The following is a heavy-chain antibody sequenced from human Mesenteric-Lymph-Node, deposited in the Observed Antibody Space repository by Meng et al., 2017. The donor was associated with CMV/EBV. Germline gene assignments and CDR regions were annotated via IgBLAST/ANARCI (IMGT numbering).Heavy chain of an antibody. Sequence: YAMYWVRQAPGHRLQWMGCSKADSGNSEYSQEFQGRVTFTRDTSASTAYMELSSLTSEDMAVYYCVRGCDGGSWLFDFWGQGSLVTVSS. J-gene: IGHJ4*02. CDR3: VRGCDGGSWLFDF. CDR1: YA. D-gene: IGHD6-13*01. CDR2: SKADSGNS. V-gene: IGHV1-3*02.